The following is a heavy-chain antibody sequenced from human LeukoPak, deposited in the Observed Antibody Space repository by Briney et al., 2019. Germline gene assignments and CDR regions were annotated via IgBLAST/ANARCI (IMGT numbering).Heavy chain of an antibody. V-gene: IGHV1-18*01. CDR2: ISAYNGNT. Sequence: GASVKVSCKASGYTFTSYGISWVRQAPGQGLDWMGWISAYNGNTNYAQKLQGRVTMTTDTSTSTAYMELRSLRSDDTAVYYCARGPPTIFGVVIRVYWGQGTLVTVSS. J-gene: IGHJ4*02. CDR3: ARGPPTIFGVVIRVY. CDR1: GYTFTSYG. D-gene: IGHD3-3*01.